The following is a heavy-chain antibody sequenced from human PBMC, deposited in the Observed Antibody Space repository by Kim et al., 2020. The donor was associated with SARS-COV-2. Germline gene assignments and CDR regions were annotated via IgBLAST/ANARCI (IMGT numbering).Heavy chain of an antibody. CDR2: ISGSDGST. Sequence: GGSLRLSCAASGFTFSTYDMSWVRQAPGKGLKWVSAISGSDGSTYYADSVKGRFTISRDSAKNTLYLQMNSLRADDTAVYYCVKVRALLLGYSYYRVAV. CDR1: GFTFSTYD. D-gene: IGHD2-15*01. V-gene: IGHV3-23*01. CDR3: VKVRALLLGYSYYRVAV. J-gene: IGHJ6*01.